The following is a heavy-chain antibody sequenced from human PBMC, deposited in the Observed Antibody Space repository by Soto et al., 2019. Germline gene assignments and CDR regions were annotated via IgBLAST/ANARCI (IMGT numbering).Heavy chain of an antibody. J-gene: IGHJ4*02. D-gene: IGHD6-19*01. CDR1: GGTFSGYT. V-gene: IGHV1-69*02. CDR2: IIPILGIA. CDR3: ARPTYSSGWYAFDY. Sequence: QVQLVQSGAEVKKPGSSVKVSCKASGGTFSGYTISWVRQAPGQGLEWMGRIIPILGIANYAQKFQGRVTITADKSTSTAYMELSSLRSEDTAVYYCARPTYSSGWYAFDYWGQGTLVTVSS.